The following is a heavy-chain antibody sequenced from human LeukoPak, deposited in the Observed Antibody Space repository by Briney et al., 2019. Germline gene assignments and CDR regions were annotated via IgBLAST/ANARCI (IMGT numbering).Heavy chain of an antibody. Sequence: GGSLRLSCAVSGFSFTNYWMHWVRQDPGKGLVWVSYISSDGSVTKYADSVKGRFTISRDNAVNTLYLQMNSLRAEDTAVYYCAKTRPLDSSSWSHGDYWGQGTLVTVSS. CDR1: GFSFTNYW. D-gene: IGHD6-13*01. V-gene: IGHV3-74*03. CDR3: AKTRPLDSSSWSHGDY. J-gene: IGHJ4*02. CDR2: ISSDGSVT.